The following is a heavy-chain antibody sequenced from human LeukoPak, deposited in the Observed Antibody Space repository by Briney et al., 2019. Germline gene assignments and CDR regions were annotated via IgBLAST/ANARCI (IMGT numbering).Heavy chain of an antibody. V-gene: IGHV4-59*01. CDR3: ARGYCSGGSCPIYYYYMDV. CDR1: GGSISSYY. CDR2: IYNSGST. Sequence: SETLSLTCTVSGGSISSYYWSWIRQPPGKGLEWIGYIYNSGSTNYNPSLKSRVTISVDTSKNQFSLKLSSVTAADTAVYYCARGYCSGGSCPIYYYYMDVWGKGTTVSVS. D-gene: IGHD2-15*01. J-gene: IGHJ6*03.